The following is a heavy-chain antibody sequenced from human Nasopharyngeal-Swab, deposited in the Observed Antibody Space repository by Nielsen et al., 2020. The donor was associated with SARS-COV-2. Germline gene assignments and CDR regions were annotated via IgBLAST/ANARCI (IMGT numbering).Heavy chain of an antibody. Sequence: VRQAPGKGLEWVAVISYDGSNKYYADSVKGRFTISRDNSKNTLYLQMNNLRAEDTAVYYCAKSSVPDYWGQGTLVTVSS. CDR2: ISYDGSNK. V-gene: IGHV3-30*18. J-gene: IGHJ4*02. CDR3: AKSSVPDY. D-gene: IGHD1-1*01.